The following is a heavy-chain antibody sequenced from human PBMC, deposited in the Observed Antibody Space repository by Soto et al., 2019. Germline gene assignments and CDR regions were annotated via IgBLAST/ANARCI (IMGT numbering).Heavy chain of an antibody. J-gene: IGHJ6*02. CDR1: GYSFTSYW. CDR3: ARTAAAGKYYYGTDV. D-gene: IGHD6-13*01. V-gene: IGHV5-51*01. CDR2: IYPGDSDT. Sequence: EVQLVQSGAEVKKPGESLKISCKGSGYSFTSYWIGWVRQMPGKGLEWMGIIYPGDSDTRYSPSFQGQVTISADKSISTSYLQWSSLKASDTAMYYCARTAAAGKYYYGTDVWGQGTTVTVSS.